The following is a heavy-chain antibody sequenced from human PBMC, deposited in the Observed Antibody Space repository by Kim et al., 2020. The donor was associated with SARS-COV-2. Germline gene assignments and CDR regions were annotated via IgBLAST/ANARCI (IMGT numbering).Heavy chain of an antibody. D-gene: IGHD3-16*01. V-gene: IGHV3-7*01. Sequence: GGSLRLSCAASGFTFSSYWMSWVRQAPGKGLEWVANIKQDGSEKYYVDSVKGRFTISRDNAKNSLYLQMNSLRAEDTAVYYCARDVRSPWGYYFDYWGQGTLVTVSS. J-gene: IGHJ4*02. CDR1: GFTFSSYW. CDR2: IKQDGSEK. CDR3: ARDVRSPWGYYFDY.